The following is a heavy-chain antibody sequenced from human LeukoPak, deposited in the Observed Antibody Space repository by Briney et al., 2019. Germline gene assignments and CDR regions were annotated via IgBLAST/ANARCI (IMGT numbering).Heavy chain of an antibody. CDR1: GVSISSSY. V-gene: IGHV4-59*01. CDR3: ARDPGSCSGGSCSFYWYFDL. J-gene: IGHJ2*01. Sequence: SETLSLTCSVSGVSISSSYWSWIRQPPGKGLEWIGYISYRGTTKYNPSLKSRVTISVDTSRNQVSLNLSSVTAADTAVYYCARDPGSCSGGSCSFYWYFDLWGRGTLVTVSS. D-gene: IGHD2-15*01. CDR2: ISYRGTT.